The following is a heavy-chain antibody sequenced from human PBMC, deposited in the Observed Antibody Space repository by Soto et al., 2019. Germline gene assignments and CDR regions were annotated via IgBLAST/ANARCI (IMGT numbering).Heavy chain of an antibody. CDR2: ISAYNGNT. CDR1: EYSFTSYW. J-gene: IGHJ5*02. V-gene: IGHV1-18*04. D-gene: IGHD4-4*01. CDR3: ARLTTAIKYNWFDP. Sequence: PGESLKISCKGSEYSFTSYWISWVRQAPGQGLEWMGWISAYNGNTNYAQKLQGRVTMTTDTSTSTAYMELRSLRSDDTAVYYCARLTTAIKYNWFDPWGQGTLVTVSS.